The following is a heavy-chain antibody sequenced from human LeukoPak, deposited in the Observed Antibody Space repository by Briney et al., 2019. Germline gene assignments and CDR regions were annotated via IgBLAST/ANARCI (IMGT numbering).Heavy chain of an antibody. CDR3: AKAGLEFGDYGYYFDS. D-gene: IGHD4-17*01. CDR1: GFTFSSYA. J-gene: IGHJ4*02. CDR2: ISGSGNST. V-gene: IGHV3-23*01. Sequence: PGGSLRLSCAASGFTFSSYAMSWVRQAPGKGLEWVLGISGSGNSTYYADSVKGRFTISRDNSKNTLYLQMNSLRGEDTAVYYCAKAGLEFGDYGYYFDSWGQGTLVTVSS.